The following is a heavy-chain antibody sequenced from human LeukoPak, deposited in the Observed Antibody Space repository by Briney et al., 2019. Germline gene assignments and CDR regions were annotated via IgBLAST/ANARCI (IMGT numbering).Heavy chain of an antibody. V-gene: IGHV3-23*01. Sequence: TGGSLRLSCAASGFTFSNAWMSWVRQAPGKGLEWVSAVSGSGGSTYYTSSLKGRFTISRDNSKNTLYLQMNSLRAEDTAVYYCAKVSRNYYDSSGYAFDIWGQGTVVTVSS. D-gene: IGHD3-22*01. CDR1: GFTFSNAW. CDR3: AKVSRNYYDSSGYAFDI. CDR2: VSGSGGST. J-gene: IGHJ3*02.